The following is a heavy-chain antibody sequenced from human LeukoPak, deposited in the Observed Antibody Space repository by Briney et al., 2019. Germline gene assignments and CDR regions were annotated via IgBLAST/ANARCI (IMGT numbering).Heavy chain of an antibody. CDR2: TYYRSKWYN. V-gene: IGHV6-1*01. Sequence: SQTLSLICAISGDSVSSNSAAWNWIRQSPSRGLEWLGRTYYRSKWYNDYAVSVESRTTINPDTSKNQFSLQLSSVTPEDTAVYYCARQNNTYHHYNLGWFDPWGQGTLVTVSS. J-gene: IGHJ5*02. D-gene: IGHD5-24*01. CDR1: GDSVSSNSAA. CDR3: ARQNNTYHHYNLGWFDP.